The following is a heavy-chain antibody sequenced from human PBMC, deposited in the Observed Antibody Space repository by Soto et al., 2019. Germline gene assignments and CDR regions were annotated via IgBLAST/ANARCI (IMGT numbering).Heavy chain of an antibody. CDR3: ASPLLGATIFPGFDS. Sequence: SETLSLTCIVSGDSINSNTYYWAWIRQSPGEGLEWIGSIYYTGSAFYNPALKSRVTISVDTSKNQFSLKMDSVTAADTAVYFFASPLLGATIFPGFDSGARENVVPVSA. CDR1: GDSINSNTYY. V-gene: IGHV4-39*01. D-gene: IGHD3-3*01. J-gene: IGHJ4*02. CDR2: IYYTGSA.